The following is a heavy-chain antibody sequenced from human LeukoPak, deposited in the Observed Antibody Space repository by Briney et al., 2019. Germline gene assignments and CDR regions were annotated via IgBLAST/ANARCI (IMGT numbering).Heavy chain of an antibody. CDR2: IKKDGSEK. J-gene: IGHJ4*02. CDR3: AREKQSGHTPFDY. D-gene: IGHD2-15*01. V-gene: IGHV3-7*01. CDR1: GFTFSSYW. Sequence: GGSLRLSCAASGFTFSSYWMSWVRQAPGKGLEWVANIKKDGSEKYYVDSVKGRFTISRDNSKNTMYLQMNNLRDEDTAVYYCAREKQSGHTPFDYWGQGSLVTVSS.